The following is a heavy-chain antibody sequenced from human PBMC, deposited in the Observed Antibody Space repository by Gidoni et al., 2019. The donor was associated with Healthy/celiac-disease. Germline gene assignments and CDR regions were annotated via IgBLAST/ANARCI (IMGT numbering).Heavy chain of an antibody. CDR2: LYHSGST. Sequence: QLQLQESGPGLVMPSDTLSPPCPAPRGRLRSSSYHWGWPSPPRGKGLEWIGSLYHSGSTYYNPSLKVRVTISVDTSKNQFSLKLSSVTAADTAVYYCARHRYYGSGSYQPYYYYYGMDVWGQGTTVTVSS. J-gene: IGHJ6*02. CDR1: RGRLRSSSYH. V-gene: IGHV4-39*01. CDR3: ARHRYYGSGSYQPYYYYYGMDV. D-gene: IGHD3-10*01.